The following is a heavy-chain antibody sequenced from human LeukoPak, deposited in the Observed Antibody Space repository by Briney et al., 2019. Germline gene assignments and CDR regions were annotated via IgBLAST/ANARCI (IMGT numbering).Heavy chain of an antibody. CDR1: GGSISSYY. J-gene: IGHJ4*02. CDR3: ARTQYGGYVNY. CDR2: IYYSGST. V-gene: IGHV4-59*08. D-gene: IGHD4/OR15-4a*01. Sequence: TSETLSLTCIISGGSISSYYWSWIRQPPGKGLEWIGYIYYSGSTNYNPSLKSRVTISVDTSKNQFSLKLSSVTAADTAVYYCARTQYGGYVNYWGQGTLVTVSS.